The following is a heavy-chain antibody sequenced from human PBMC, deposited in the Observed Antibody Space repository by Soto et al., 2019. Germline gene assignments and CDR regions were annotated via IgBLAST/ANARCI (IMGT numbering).Heavy chain of an antibody. CDR3: ARDLAARPFYYYGMDV. D-gene: IGHD6-6*01. CDR1: GGSISSDSYY. Sequence: SETLSLTCTVSGGSISSDSYYWSWIRQLPGKGLEWIGYIYYSGSTNYNPSLKSRVTMSVDTSKNQFSLKLSSVTAADTAVYYCARDLAARPFYYYGMDVWGQGTTVTVSS. V-gene: IGHV4-61*01. J-gene: IGHJ6*02. CDR2: IYYSGST.